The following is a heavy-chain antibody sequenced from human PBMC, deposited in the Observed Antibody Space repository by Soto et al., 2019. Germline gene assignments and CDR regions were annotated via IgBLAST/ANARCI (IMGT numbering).Heavy chain of an antibody. D-gene: IGHD6-13*01. CDR3: ARDNVEAAGTYYYTGMDV. Sequence: ASVKVSCKASGYTFTSYYMHWVRQAPGQGLEWMGIINPSGGSTSYAQKFQGRVTMTRDTSTSTVYMELSSLRSEDTAVYYCARDNVEAAGTYYYTGMDVWGQGPRVTVSS. J-gene: IGHJ6*02. CDR2: INPSGGST. CDR1: GYTFTSYY. V-gene: IGHV1-46*01.